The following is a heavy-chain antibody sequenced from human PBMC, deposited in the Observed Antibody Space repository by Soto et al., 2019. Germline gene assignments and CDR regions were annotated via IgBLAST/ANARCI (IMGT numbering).Heavy chain of an antibody. V-gene: IGHV5-51*01. Sequence: GESLKISCKGSGYSFTSYWIGWVRQMPGKGLEWMGIIYPGDSDTRYGPSFQGQVTISADKSISTAYLQWSSLKASDTAMYYCARRQTMIVVASAFDIWGQGTMVTVSS. CDR3: ARRQTMIVVASAFDI. J-gene: IGHJ3*02. D-gene: IGHD3-22*01. CDR2: IYPGDSDT. CDR1: GYSFTSYW.